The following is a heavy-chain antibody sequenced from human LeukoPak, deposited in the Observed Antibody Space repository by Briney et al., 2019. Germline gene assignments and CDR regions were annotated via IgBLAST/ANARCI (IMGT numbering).Heavy chain of an antibody. CDR2: ISGSGVST. D-gene: IGHD3-3*01. CDR3: AKEEWLLAVYFDY. Sequence: GGSLRLSCAASRFIFRNYGMHWVRQAPGKGLEWVSTISGSGVSTYHADSVKGQFTISRDNSKNTLYLQMNSLRAEDTAVYYCAKEEWLLAVYFDYWGQGTLVTVSS. J-gene: IGHJ4*02. V-gene: IGHV3-23*01. CDR1: RFIFRNYG.